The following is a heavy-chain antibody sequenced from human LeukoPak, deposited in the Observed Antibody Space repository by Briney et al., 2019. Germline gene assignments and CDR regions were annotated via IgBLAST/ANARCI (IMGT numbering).Heavy chain of an antibody. J-gene: IGHJ4*02. V-gene: IGHV1-69*04. Sequence: GASVKVSCKASGGTFSSYAISWVRQAPGQGLEWMGRIIPILGIANYAQKFQGRVTITADKSTSTAYMELSSLRSEDTAVYYCARYLSSSWYSVDYWGQGTLVTVSS. CDR2: IIPILGIA. CDR1: GGTFSSYA. CDR3: ARYLSSSWYSVDY. D-gene: IGHD6-13*01.